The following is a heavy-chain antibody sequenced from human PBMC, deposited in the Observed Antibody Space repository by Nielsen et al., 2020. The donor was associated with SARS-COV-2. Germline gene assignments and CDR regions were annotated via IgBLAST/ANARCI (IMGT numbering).Heavy chain of an antibody. CDR2: TYYRSKWYN. V-gene: IGHV6-1*01. CDR1: GDSVSSNSAA. D-gene: IGHD4-17*01. CDR3: ARARGAYGDYYYYYYTDV. Sequence: SQTLSLTCAISGDSVSSNSAAWNWIRQSPSRGLEWLGRTYYRSKWYNDYAVSVKSRITINPDTSKNQFLLHLNSVTPEDTAVYYCARARGAYGDYYYYYYTDVWGKGTTVTVSS. J-gene: IGHJ6*03.